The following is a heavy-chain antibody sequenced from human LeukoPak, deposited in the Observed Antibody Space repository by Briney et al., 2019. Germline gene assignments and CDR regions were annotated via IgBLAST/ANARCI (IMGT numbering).Heavy chain of an antibody. CDR2: ISGVSETT. Sequence: GGSLRLSCAASGFTFSTHAMSWVRQAPGKGLDWVSGISGVSETTYYADSVRGRFTISRDNSKSTIYLQMNSLRAEDTAVYYCAKDVCGNYCSLDMWGQGTMVTVSS. CDR3: AKDVCGNYCSLDM. J-gene: IGHJ3*02. D-gene: IGHD1-26*01. V-gene: IGHV3-23*01. CDR1: GFTFSTHA.